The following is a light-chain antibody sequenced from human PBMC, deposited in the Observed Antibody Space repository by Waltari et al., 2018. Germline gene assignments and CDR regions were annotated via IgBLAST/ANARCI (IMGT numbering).Light chain of an antibody. CDR2: GAS. CDR1: QTSTGSR. CDR3: QQYDASVVP. J-gene: IGKJ4*01. V-gene: IGKV3-20*01. Sequence: EIVLTQSPGTLSVSPRERVTISCRASQTSTGSRLTWYHQNPDQAPRLLIYGASNRSPGIRDRFSGSGSGTDFTLTISRLEPEDSAVYYCQQYDASVVPFGGGTKVEIK.